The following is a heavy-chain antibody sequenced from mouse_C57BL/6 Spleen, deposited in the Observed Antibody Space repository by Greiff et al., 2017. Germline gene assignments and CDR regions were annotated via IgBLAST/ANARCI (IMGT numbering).Heavy chain of an antibody. CDR2: ISSGGSYT. Sequence: QGVESGGDLVKPGGSLKLSCAASGFTFSSYGMSWVRQTPDKRLEWVATISSGGSYTYYPDSVKGRFTISRDNAKSTLYLQMSSLKSDDTAMYYCARKPWYFDVWGTGTTVTVSS. V-gene: IGHV5-6*01. J-gene: IGHJ1*03. CDR3: ARKPWYFDV. CDR1: GFTFSSYG.